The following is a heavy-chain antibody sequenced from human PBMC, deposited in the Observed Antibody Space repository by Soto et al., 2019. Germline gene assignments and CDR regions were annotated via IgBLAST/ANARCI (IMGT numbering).Heavy chain of an antibody. CDR1: GFTFDDYT. CDR2: ISWDGGST. V-gene: IGHV3-43*01. D-gene: IGHD1-26*01. J-gene: IGHJ6*02. Sequence: GGSLRLSCAASGFTFDDYTMHWVRQAPGKGLEWVSLISWDGGSTYYADSVKGRFTISRDNSKNSLYLQMNSLRTEDTALYYCAKDGGVGAANYYGMDVWGQGTTVTVSS. CDR3: AKDGGVGAANYYGMDV.